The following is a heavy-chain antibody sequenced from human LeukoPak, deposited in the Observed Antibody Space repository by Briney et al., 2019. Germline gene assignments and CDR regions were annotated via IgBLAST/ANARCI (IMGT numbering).Heavy chain of an antibody. D-gene: IGHD2-8*01. J-gene: IGHJ4*02. CDR1: GFTLSSYG. CDR2: ISYDGSQK. V-gene: IGHV3-30*18. CDR3: AKDRSYCFNGECSEFDH. Sequence: GKSLRLSCVASGFTLSSYGMHWVRQAPGKGLEWVALISYDGSQKYYADSVKGRFTVSRDNSKSLLYLQMDSLRAEDTAVYFCAKDRSYCFNGECSEFDHWGQGTLATVSS.